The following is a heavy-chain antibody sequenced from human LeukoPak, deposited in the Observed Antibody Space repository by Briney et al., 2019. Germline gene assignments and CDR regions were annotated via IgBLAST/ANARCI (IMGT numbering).Heavy chain of an antibody. CDR1: GFTFSSYA. CDR3: AKQSSRRLDYFDY. D-gene: IGHD6-13*01. Sequence: GGSLRHSCAASGFTFSSYAMSWVRQAPGKGLEWVSAISGSGGSTYYADSVKGRFTISRDNSKNTLYLQMNSLRAEDTAVYYCAKQSSRRLDYFDYWGQGTLVTVSS. J-gene: IGHJ4*02. CDR2: ISGSGGST. V-gene: IGHV3-23*01.